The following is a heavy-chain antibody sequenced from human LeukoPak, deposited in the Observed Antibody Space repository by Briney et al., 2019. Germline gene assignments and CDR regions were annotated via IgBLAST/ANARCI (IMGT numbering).Heavy chain of an antibody. Sequence: ASVKVSCKASGYTFTSYAMNWVRQAPGQGLEWMGWINTNTGNPTYAQGFTGRFVFSLDTSVSTAYLQISSLKAEDTAVYYCARYRPTQTYYDFWSGPPRFDPWGQGALVTVSS. CDR1: GYTFTSYA. V-gene: IGHV7-4-1*02. CDR3: ARYRPTQTYYDFWSGPPRFDP. CDR2: INTNTGNP. D-gene: IGHD3-3*01. J-gene: IGHJ5*02.